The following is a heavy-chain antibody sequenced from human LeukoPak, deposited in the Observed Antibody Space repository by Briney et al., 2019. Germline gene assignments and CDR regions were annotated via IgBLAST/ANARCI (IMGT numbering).Heavy chain of an antibody. V-gene: IGHV1-2*02. CDR1: GYTFTGYY. CDR3: ARTNPPAYYYYYYMDV. J-gene: IGHJ6*03. Sequence: ASVKVSCKASGYTFTGYYMHWVRQAPGQGLEWMGWINPNSGGTNYAQKFQGRVTMTRDTSISTAYMELSGLQSDDTAVYYCARTNPPAYYYYYYMDVWGKGTTVTVSS. D-gene: IGHD2-2*01. CDR2: INPNSGGT.